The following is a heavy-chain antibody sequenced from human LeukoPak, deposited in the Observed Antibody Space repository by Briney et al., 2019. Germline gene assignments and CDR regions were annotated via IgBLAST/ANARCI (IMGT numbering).Heavy chain of an antibody. CDR3: ARKFSTENWFDP. CDR2: IIPILGIA. Sequence: SVKVSCKASGGTFSSYAISWVRQAPGQGLEWMGRIIPILGIANYAQKFQGRVTITADKSTSTAYMELSSLRSEDTAVYYCARKFSTENWFDPWGQGTLVTVSS. V-gene: IGHV1-69*04. D-gene: IGHD2-2*01. CDR1: GGTFSSYA. J-gene: IGHJ5*02.